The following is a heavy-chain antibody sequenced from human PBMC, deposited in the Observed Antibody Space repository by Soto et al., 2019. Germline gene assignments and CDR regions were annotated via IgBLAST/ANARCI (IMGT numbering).Heavy chain of an antibody. CDR2: ISYDGSNK. Sequence: GGSLRLSCAASGFTFSSYGMHWVRQAPGKGLEWVAVISYDGSNKYYADSVKGRFTISRDNSKNTLYLQMNSLRAEDTAVYYCAKDAQHTPYSSSWYSWNDVIYYYYGMDVWGQGTTVTVSS. J-gene: IGHJ6*02. CDR1: GFTFSSYG. D-gene: IGHD6-13*01. V-gene: IGHV3-30*18. CDR3: AKDAQHTPYSSSWYSWNDVIYYYYGMDV.